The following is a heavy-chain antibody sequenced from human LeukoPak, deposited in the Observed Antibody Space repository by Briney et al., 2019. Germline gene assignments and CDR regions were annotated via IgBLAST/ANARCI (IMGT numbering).Heavy chain of an antibody. J-gene: IGHJ4*02. CDR3: AQEGSVTMIVVVSSEYFDY. CDR1: GFTFSSYA. D-gene: IGHD3-22*01. Sequence: GGSLRLSCAAPGFTFSSYAMSWVRQAPGKGLEWVSAISGSGGSTYYADSVKGRYTISRDNSKNTLYLQMNSLRAEDTAVYYCAQEGSVTMIVVVSSEYFDYWGQGTLVTVSS. CDR2: ISGSGGST. V-gene: IGHV3-23*01.